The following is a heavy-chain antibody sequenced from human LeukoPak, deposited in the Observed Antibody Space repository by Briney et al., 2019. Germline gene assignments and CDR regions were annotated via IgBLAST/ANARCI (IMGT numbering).Heavy chain of an antibody. CDR1: GGSISSSSYY. J-gene: IGHJ6*03. V-gene: IGHV4-39*01. Sequence: SETLSLTCTVSGGSISSSSYYWGWIRQPPGKGLEWIGSIYYSGSTYYNPSLKSRVTISVDTSKNQFSLKLSSVTAADTAVYYCARGRHPYYYYYYMDVWGKGTTVTVSS. CDR2: IYYSGST. CDR3: ARGRHPYYYYYYMDV.